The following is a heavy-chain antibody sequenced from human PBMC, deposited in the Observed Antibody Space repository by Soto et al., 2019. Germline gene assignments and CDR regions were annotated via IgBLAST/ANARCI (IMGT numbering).Heavy chain of an antibody. D-gene: IGHD1-1*01. Sequence: QVHLVQSGAEVKKPGASVKVSCKGSGYTFTTYGITWVRQAPGQGLEWMGWISAHNGNTNYAQKLQGRVTVTRDTSTSSTYMELRSLRLDVAAVYYWSRGRYVHYSGQGAHVTVSS. CDR3: SRGRYVHY. CDR1: GYTFTTYG. V-gene: IGHV1-18*01. CDR2: ISAHNGNT. J-gene: IGHJ4*02.